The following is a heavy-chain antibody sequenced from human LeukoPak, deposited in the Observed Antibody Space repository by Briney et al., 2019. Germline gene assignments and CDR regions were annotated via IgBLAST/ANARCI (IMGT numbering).Heavy chain of an antibody. V-gene: IGHV4-59*01. D-gene: IGHD1-26*01. CDR2: IYYSGST. J-gene: IGHJ4*02. Sequence: PSETLSLTCTVSGDSISSYYWSWIRQPPGKGLEWIGYIYYSGSTNYNPSLKSRVTISVDTSKNQFSLKLSSVTAADTAVYYCARGGGSYWNYFDYWGQGTLVTVSS. CDR3: ARGGGSYWNYFDY. CDR1: GDSISSYY.